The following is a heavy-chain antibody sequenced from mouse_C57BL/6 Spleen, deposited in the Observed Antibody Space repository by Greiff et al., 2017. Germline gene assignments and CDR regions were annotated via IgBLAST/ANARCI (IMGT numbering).Heavy chain of an antibody. CDR3: ARESNGGNFDV. CDR1: GYSITSGYD. Sequence: EVKLMESGPGMVKPSQSLSLTCTVTGYSITSGYDWHWIRHFPGNTLEWMGYISYSGCTNYNTSLKSRISITHDTSKNHFFLKLNTVTTEDTATYYCARESNGGNFDVWGTGTTGTGSS. V-gene: IGHV3-1*01. CDR2: ISYSGCT. J-gene: IGHJ1*03. D-gene: IGHD2-5*01.